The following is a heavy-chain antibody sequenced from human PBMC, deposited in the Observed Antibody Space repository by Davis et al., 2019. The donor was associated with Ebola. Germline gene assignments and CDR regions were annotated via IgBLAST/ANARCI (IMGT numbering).Heavy chain of an antibody. D-gene: IGHD3-9*01. V-gene: IGHV1-18*01. J-gene: IGHJ3*02. CDR1: GYTFTSYG. Sequence: ASVKVSCKASGYTFTSYGISWVRQAPGQGLEWMGWISAYNGNTNYAQKLQGRVTMTTDTSTSTAYMELSSLRSEDTAVYYYARMGHKTYYDILIGPLRHPRDDAFDIWGQGTMVTVSS. CDR2: ISAYNGNT. CDR3: ARMGHKTYYDILIGPLRHPRDDAFDI.